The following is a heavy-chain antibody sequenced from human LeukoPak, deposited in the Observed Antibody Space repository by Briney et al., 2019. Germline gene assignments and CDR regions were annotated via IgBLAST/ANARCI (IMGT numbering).Heavy chain of an antibody. CDR1: GFTFNSYG. V-gene: IGHV3-30*18. D-gene: IGHD2-21*02. J-gene: IGHJ4*02. CDR2: ISYDGSNK. CDR3: AKDKAPYCGGDCPRGLDY. Sequence: GGSLRLSCAASGFTFNSYGMHWVRQAPGKGLEWVAVISYDGSNKYYADSVKGRFTISRDNSKNTLYLQMNSLRAEDTAVYYCAKDKAPYCGGDCPRGLDYRGQGTLVTVSS.